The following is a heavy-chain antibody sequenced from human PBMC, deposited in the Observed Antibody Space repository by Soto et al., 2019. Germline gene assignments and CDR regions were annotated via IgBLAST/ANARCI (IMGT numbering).Heavy chain of an antibody. CDR1: GFPFSNAW. J-gene: IGHJ4*02. Sequence: EVQLVESGGGLVKPGGSLRLSCAASGFPFSNAWMSWVRQAPGEGLEWVARIKSETDGGSTDYAAPVEGRFTISSDDSKNTLDLQMNNLKTEDTAVYYCTTYDYIWVNYRYRWAYWGQGTLLTVSS. CDR2: IKSETDGGST. CDR3: TTYDYIWVNYRYRWAY. V-gene: IGHV3-15*01. D-gene: IGHD3-16*02.